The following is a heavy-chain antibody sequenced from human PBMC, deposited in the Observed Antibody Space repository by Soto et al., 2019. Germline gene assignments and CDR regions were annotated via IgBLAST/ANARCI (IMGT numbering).Heavy chain of an antibody. Sequence: ASVNVSCKASGGTFSSYAISWVRQAPGQGLEWMGGIIPIFGTANYAQKFQGRVTITADESTSTAYMELSSLRSEDTAVYYCARGYSGYYFDYGGKGTLVTVPS. CDR2: IIPIFGTA. V-gene: IGHV1-69*13. CDR1: GGTFSSYA. J-gene: IGHJ4*02. CDR3: ARGYSGYYFDY. D-gene: IGHD5-12*01.